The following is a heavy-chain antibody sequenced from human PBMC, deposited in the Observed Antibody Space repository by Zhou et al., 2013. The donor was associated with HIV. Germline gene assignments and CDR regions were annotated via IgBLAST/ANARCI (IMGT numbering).Heavy chain of an antibody. CDR1: GGAFSRYA. CDR2: IMPIFGVT. J-gene: IGHJ5*02. CDR3: ASPRFGDHRLVLPFVLTWGRRETRRFDP. Sequence: QVQLVQSGAEVKKPGSSVKVSCKASGGAFSRYAVSWVRQAPGQGLEWMGRIMPIFGVTDYAQKFKGRVTITADKSTSTAYMELTSLTYEDTAVYYCASPRFGDHRLVLPFVLTWGRRETRRFDP. V-gene: IGHV1-69*04. D-gene: IGHD3-10*01.